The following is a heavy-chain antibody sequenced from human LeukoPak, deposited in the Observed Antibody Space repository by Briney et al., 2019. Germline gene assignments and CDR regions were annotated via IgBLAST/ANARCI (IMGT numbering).Heavy chain of an antibody. CDR3: ARATTVTNIDY. V-gene: IGHV4-28*03. D-gene: IGHD4-17*01. Sequence: SDTLSLTCAVSGYSISSSNWWGWIRQPPGKGLEWIGEINHSGSTNYNPSLKSRVTISVDTSKNQFSLKLSSVTAADTAVYYCARATTVTNIDYWGQGTLVTVSS. CDR1: GYSISSSNW. J-gene: IGHJ4*02. CDR2: INHSGST.